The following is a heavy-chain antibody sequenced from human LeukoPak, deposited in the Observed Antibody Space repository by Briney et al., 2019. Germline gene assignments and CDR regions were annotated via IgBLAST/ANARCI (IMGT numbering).Heavy chain of an antibody. Sequence: GASEKVSCNASGYAFTGYCMYWVRHAPGQGHGLVGCSNLYSGGRNYSQKFLSRVIMTRVASISPAYMELRSLRTDATTVYYCGREGIHRYCSGGSCYHDAFDIWGEGTTVTVSS. J-gene: IGHJ3*02. CDR2: SNLYSGGR. D-gene: IGHD2-15*01. CDR3: GREGIHRYCSGGSCYHDAFDI. CDR1: GYAFTGYC. V-gene: IGHV1-2*02.